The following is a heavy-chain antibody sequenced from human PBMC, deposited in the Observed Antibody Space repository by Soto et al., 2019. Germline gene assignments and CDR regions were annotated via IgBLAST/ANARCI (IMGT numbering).Heavy chain of an antibody. V-gene: IGHV3-21*01. CDR1: GFAFRSYN. Sequence: EVQLVESGGGLVKPGGSLTLSCAGSGFAFRSYNMNWVRQPPGKGLEWVASISSGSSNIYYADSVKGRFTISRDNAKDSLYLQMDILRDEDSAVYYCASATVVAGTFDFWGQGTLLTVSS. CDR3: ASATVVAGTFDF. J-gene: IGHJ4*02. CDR2: ISSGSSNI. D-gene: IGHD2-15*01.